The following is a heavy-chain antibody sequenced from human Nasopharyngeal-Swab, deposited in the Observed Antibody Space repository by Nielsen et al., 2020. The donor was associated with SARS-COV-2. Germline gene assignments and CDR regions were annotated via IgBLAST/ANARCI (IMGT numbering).Heavy chain of an antibody. CDR3: ARAKLHSGSFDF. J-gene: IGHJ4*02. CDR1: GFTFSSYG. Sequence: GGSLRLSCAASGFTFSSYGMHWVRQAPGKGLEWVAVISYDGSNKYYADSVKGRFTISRDNSKNTLYLQMNSLRAEDTAVYYCARAKLHSGSFDFWGQGTLVTVSS. CDR2: ISYDGSNK. D-gene: IGHD1-26*01. V-gene: IGHV3-33*05.